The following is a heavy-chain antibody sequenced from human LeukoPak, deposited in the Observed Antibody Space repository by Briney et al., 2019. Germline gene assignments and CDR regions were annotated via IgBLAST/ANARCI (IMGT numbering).Heavy chain of an antibody. V-gene: IGHV1-24*01. Sequence: ASVKASCKVSGYTLTELSTHWVRQAPGKGLEWMGGFDPEDGEAVYAQKFQGRVTMTEDTSTDTAYMELSSLRSEDTAVYYCTTANRLTRDSSGYYPDSWGQGTLVTVSS. J-gene: IGHJ4*02. CDR1: GYTLTELS. D-gene: IGHD3-22*01. CDR3: TTANRLTRDSSGYYPDS. CDR2: FDPEDGEA.